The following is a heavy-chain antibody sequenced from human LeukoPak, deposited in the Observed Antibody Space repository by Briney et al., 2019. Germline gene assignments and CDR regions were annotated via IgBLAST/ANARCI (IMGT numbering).Heavy chain of an antibody. CDR3: ARDPGSGSYYN. CDR2: IYYSGST. CDR1: GGSISSSSYY. Sequence: SETLSLTCTVSGGSISSSSYYWGWIRQPPGKGLEWIGSIYYSGSTYYNPSLKSRVTISVDTSKNQFSLKLSSVTAADTALYYCARDPGSGSYYNWGQGTLVTVSS. D-gene: IGHD3-10*01. J-gene: IGHJ4*02. V-gene: IGHV4-39*07.